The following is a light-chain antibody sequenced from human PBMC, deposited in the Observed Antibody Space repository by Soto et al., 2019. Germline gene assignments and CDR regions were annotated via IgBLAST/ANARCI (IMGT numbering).Light chain of an antibody. CDR3: QRFGDSLT. CDR1: QSVSSSY. J-gene: IGKJ4*01. V-gene: IGKV3-20*01. CDR2: GAY. Sequence: EIVLTQSPGTLSLSPGERATLSCRASQSVSSSYLACYQQKRGQAPRLLIDGAYSRATGIPDRFRGSGSGTGFPLTITRLEPEDFALYYCQRFGDSLTFGGGTMVEIK.